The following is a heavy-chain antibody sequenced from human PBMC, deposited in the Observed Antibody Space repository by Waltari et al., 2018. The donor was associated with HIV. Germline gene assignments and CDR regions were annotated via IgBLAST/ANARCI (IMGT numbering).Heavy chain of an antibody. CDR2: ISYDGSQT. Sequence: QVQLVESGGGVVQPGRSLRLSCATSGFTFGSFGMHWVRRAPGKGLEWVAVISYDGSQTYNADSVKGRFTISRDNSKNTLFLQMNSLRAEDTALYYCAKDLAAVAGSLGFDSWGQGTLVTVSS. V-gene: IGHV3-30*18. J-gene: IGHJ4*02. CDR3: AKDLAAVAGSLGFDS. CDR1: GFTFGSFG. D-gene: IGHD6-19*01.